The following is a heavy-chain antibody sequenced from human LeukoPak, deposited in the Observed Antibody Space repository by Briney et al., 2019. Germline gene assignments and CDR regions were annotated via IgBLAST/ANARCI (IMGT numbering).Heavy chain of an antibody. CDR2: ISAYNGNT. Sequence: ASVKVSCKASGYTFTGYYMHWVRQAPGQGLEWMGWISAYNGNTNYAQKLQGRVTMTTDTSTSTAYMELRSLRSDDTAVYYCARSPPSGWYYFDYWGQGTLVTVSS. V-gene: IGHV1-18*04. J-gene: IGHJ4*02. CDR1: GYTFTGYY. CDR3: ARSPPSGWYYFDY. D-gene: IGHD6-19*01.